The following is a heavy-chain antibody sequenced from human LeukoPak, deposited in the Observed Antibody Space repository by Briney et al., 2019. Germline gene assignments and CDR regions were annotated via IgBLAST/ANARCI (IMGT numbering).Heavy chain of an antibody. J-gene: IGHJ1*01. Sequence: GGSLRLPCAASGFTVGSNFMSWVRQAPGKGLEWVSVIYSGGTTYYADSLKGRFTISRDSSKNTLYLQMNSLRADDTAVYYCARLIRGSGTYFNYEYFQHWGQGTLVTVSS. D-gene: IGHD3-10*01. CDR3: ARLIRGSGTYFNYEYFQH. CDR1: GFTVGSNF. CDR2: IYSGGTT. V-gene: IGHV3-53*01.